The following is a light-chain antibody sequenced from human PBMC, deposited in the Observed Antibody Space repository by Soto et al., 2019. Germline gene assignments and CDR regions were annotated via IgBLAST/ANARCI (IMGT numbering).Light chain of an antibody. CDR2: KAS. V-gene: IGKV1-5*03. Sequence: IQMTQSPSSLSASVGDRVTITCRASQGIRSELGWYQQKPGKAPNLLIYKASRLESGVPSRFSGSGSETEFTLTISGLQPGDSATYYCQQYNSYSPTFGQGTKVDIK. J-gene: IGKJ1*01. CDR1: QGIRSE. CDR3: QQYNSYSPT.